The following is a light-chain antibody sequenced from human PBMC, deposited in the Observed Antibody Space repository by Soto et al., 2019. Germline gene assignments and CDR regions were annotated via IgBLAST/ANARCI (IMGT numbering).Light chain of an antibody. CDR3: SSYGRSSTL. Sequence: QSVLTQPASVSGSPGQSITISCTGTSSDVGGYNYVSWYQQHPGNAPKLINYEVSHRPSGVCIPCSGSKSGNTASLTISGLQDEDEDDYYCSSYGRSSTLFGGGTKVTVL. V-gene: IGLV2-14*01. CDR2: EVS. J-gene: IGLJ2*01. CDR1: SSDVGGYNY.